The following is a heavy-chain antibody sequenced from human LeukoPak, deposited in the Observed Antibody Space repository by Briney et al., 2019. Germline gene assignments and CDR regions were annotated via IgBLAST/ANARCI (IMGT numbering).Heavy chain of an antibody. CDR2: ISYDGSNK. V-gene: IGHV3-30*18. D-gene: IGHD3-22*01. Sequence: GRSLRLSCAASGFTFSSYGMHWVRQAPGKGLEWVAAISYDGSNKYYADPGKGRFTISRDNSKNALYLQMNSLRAEATAVYYCAKDMDYYDSSGYYRLPNIDYWGQGTLVTVSS. J-gene: IGHJ4*02. CDR3: AKDMDYYDSSGYYRLPNIDY. CDR1: GFTFSSYG.